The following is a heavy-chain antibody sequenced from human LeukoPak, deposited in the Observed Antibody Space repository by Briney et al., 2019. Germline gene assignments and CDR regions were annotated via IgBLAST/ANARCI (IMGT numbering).Heavy chain of an antibody. D-gene: IGHD1-7*01. CDR1: GGSISSYY. J-gene: IGHJ6*03. Sequence: SETLSLTCSVSGGSISSYYWSWLRQPPGKGLEWIGYIYYSGSTNYNPSLKSRVTISVDTSKNQSSLKLNSVTAADTAVYYCARVRNWNYGYYYYYMDVWGKGTTVTVSS. CDR2: IYYSGST. V-gene: IGHV4-59*01. CDR3: ARVRNWNYGYYYYYMDV.